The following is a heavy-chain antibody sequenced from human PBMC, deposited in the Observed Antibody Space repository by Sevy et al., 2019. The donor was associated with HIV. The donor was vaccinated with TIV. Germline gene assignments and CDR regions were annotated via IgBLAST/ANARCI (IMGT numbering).Heavy chain of an antibody. D-gene: IGHD2-2*02. V-gene: IGHV4-39*01. CDR1: GGSISSSSYY. J-gene: IGHJ4*02. Sequence: SETLSLTCTVSGGSISSSSYYWVWIRQPPGKGLEWIGSIYYSGSTYYNPSLKSRVTISVATSKTQFSLKLSSVTAADTAVDDCADSKGTAAIIWAYGGGRLNWGQGTLVTVSS. CDR3: ADSKGTAAIIWAYGGGRLN. CDR2: IYYSGST.